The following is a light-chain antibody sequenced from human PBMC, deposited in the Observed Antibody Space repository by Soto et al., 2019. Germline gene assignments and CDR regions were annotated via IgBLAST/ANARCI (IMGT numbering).Light chain of an antibody. CDR3: SSYTGGTTLYV. J-gene: IGLJ1*01. CDR1: SSDVGGYNY. CDR2: ASS. V-gene: IGLV2-14*01. Sequence: QSVLTQPASVSGSPGQSITISCTGTSSDVGGYNYVSWYQHHAGKAPRLMIYASSNRPSGVSHRFSGSRSGNTASLTISGLQAEDEADYYCSSYTGGTTLYVFGTGTKVTVL.